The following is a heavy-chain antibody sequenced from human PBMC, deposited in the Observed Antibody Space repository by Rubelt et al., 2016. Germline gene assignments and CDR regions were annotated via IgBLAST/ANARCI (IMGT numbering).Heavy chain of an antibody. J-gene: IGHJ4*02. CDR3: VKDGEGAANYFAD. Sequence: EVQLVESGGGLVQPGGSLRLSCSASGFAFRNYWMHWVRQAPGKELVWVSRINSDESRTDYADSVKGRFTISRDSSRNTLYLQMNSLGPEDTEVYYCVKDGEGAANYFADWGQGALLTVSS. CDR1: GFAFRNYW. D-gene: IGHD1-26*01. V-gene: IGHV3-74*01. CDR2: INSDESRT.